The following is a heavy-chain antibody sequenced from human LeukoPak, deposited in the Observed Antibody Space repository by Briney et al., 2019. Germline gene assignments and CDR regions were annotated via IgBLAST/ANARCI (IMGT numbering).Heavy chain of an antibody. D-gene: IGHD3-22*01. CDR1: GYTFTSYY. V-gene: IGHV1-46*01. CDR3: ARAKGGYYDSSGYSDY. J-gene: IGHJ4*02. Sequence: ASVKVSCKASGYTFTSYYMHWVRQAPGQGLEWMGIINPSGGSTRYAQKFQGRVTLTRDTSTSTVYMELSSLRSEDTAVYYCARAKGGYYDSSGYSDYWGQGTLVTVSS. CDR2: INPSGGST.